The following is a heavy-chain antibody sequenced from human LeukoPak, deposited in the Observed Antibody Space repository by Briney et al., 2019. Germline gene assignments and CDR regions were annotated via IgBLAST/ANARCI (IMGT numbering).Heavy chain of an antibody. J-gene: IGHJ3*01. CDR3: ARDKDGSRDAFDV. Sequence: PGGSLRLSCESSGFTFSRNWMSWVRQAPGKGLEYLANINEDGTVKYYPDSARGRFTISRDNAKNSVFLHMSSLKAEETALYYCARDKDGSRDAFDVWGQGTLVTVSS. CDR1: GFTFSRNW. CDR2: INEDGTVK. V-gene: IGHV3-7*01. D-gene: IGHD1-26*01.